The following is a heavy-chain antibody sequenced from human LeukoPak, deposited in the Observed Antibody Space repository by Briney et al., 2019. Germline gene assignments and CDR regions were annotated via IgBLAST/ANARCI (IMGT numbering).Heavy chain of an antibody. CDR1: GGSFSGYY. V-gene: IGHV4-34*01. J-gene: IGHJ4*02. D-gene: IGHD3-22*01. CDR2: INHSGST. CDR3: ARTVVASTKSSFDFDY. Sequence: SETLSLTCAVYGGSFSGYYWSWIRQPPGKGLEWIGEINHSGSTNYNPSLKSRVTISVDTSKNQFSLKLSSVTAADTAVYYCARTVVASTKSSFDFDYWGQGTLVTVSS.